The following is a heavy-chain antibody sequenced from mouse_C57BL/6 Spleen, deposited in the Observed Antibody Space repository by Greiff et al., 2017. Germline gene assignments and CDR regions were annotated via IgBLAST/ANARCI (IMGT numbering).Heavy chain of an antibody. Sequence: VQLQQPGTELVKPGASGYTFTSYWMHWVKQRPGQGLEWIGNINPSNGGTNYNVKFKSKATLTVAKSSSTAYMQLSSLRLEDSAVNYCARCYYGSNWYHNVWSTRNT. V-gene: IGHV1-53*01. J-gene: IGHJ1*03. CDR2: INPSNGGT. CDR1: GYTFTSYW. CDR3: ARCYYGSNWYHNV. D-gene: IGHD1-1*01.